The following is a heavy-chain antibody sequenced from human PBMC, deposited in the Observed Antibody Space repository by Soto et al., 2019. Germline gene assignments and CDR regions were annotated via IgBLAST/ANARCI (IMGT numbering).Heavy chain of an antibody. CDR2: IYPRDSDT. V-gene: IGHV5-51*03. CDR3: ARRGGGGVDY. CDR1: GHTFTNYW. Sequence: EVQLVQSGAEVKKPGESLKISCKGSGHTFTNYWIAWVRQMPGKGLEWLGIIYPRDSDTRYSPSFQGQVTITTDKSISPVYLKGSSLKASDTARYSCARRGGGGVDYWGQGTLVTVSS. J-gene: IGHJ4*02. D-gene: IGHD3-16*01.